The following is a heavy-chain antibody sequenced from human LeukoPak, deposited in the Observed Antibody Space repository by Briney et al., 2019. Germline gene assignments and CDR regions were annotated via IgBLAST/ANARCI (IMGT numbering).Heavy chain of an antibody. CDR3: ARAAVYSSGWYFDY. J-gene: IGHJ4*02. CDR1: GGSISSYY. D-gene: IGHD6-19*01. CDR2: IYYSGST. V-gene: IGHV4-59*01. Sequence: SETLSLTCTVSGGSISSYYWSWIQQPPGKGLEWIGYIYYSGSTNYNPSLKSRVTISVDTSKNQFSLKLSSVTAADTAVYYCARAAVYSSGWYFDYWGQGTLVTVSS.